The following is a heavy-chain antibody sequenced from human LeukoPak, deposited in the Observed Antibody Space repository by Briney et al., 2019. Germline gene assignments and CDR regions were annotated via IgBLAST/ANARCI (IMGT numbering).Heavy chain of an antibody. Sequence: SETLSLTCTVLGASLSSSGYYWGWIRQPPGKGLEWIGIIYYSGRTYYDPSLKSRVTISLDTSKNQFSLELISVTAADTAVYYCARHREGPTYYFDYWGQGTLVNVSS. D-gene: IGHD1-26*01. CDR1: GASLSSSGYY. CDR2: IYYSGRT. J-gene: IGHJ4*02. CDR3: ARHREGPTYYFDY. V-gene: IGHV4-39*01.